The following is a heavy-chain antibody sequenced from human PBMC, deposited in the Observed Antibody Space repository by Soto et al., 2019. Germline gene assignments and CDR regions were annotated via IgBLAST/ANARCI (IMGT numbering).Heavy chain of an antibody. D-gene: IGHD2-8*01. J-gene: IGHJ4*02. V-gene: IGHV3-23*01. Sequence: EVQLLESGGGLVQRGGSLRVSCAASGFTFNNYAMTWVRQAPGKGLEWVSSINASGDKTYYADSVKGRFTISRDNSKNTLSLQMSSLRDDDTAVYFCARADLFLMAYEFGYRGQGTLVTVSS. CDR3: ARADLFLMAYEFGY. CDR2: INASGDKT. CDR1: GFTFNNYA.